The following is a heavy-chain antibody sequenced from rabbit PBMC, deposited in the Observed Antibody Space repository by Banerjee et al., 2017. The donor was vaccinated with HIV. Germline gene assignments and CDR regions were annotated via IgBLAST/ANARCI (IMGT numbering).Heavy chain of an antibody. D-gene: IGHD4-2*01. CDR1: GFSFSNNYS. CDR3: ARDYVGNDGWTFVL. Sequence: QSLEESGGGLVQPEGSLTPTCTASGFSFSNNYSMGWVRQAPGKGLELIACIYTSSGITYYASWVNGRFTISKTSSTVDLKMTSLTAADTATYFCARDYVGNDGWTFVLWGPGTLVTVS. J-gene: IGHJ4*01. CDR2: IYTSSGIT. V-gene: IGHV1S40*01.